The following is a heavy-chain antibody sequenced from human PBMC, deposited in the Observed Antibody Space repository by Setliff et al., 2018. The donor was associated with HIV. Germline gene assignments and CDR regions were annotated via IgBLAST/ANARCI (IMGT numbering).Heavy chain of an antibody. Sequence: KPSETLSLTCAVYGGSFSDNYWSWIRQSPGKGLEWIGEINHSGRTKYSPSLRSRVSISVDTSKTQFSLKLRSVTAADTAVYYCARQWRDQYNSGVSTEYFQHWGLGTLVTVSS. CDR1: GGSFSDNY. D-gene: IGHD3-22*01. CDR2: INHSGRT. V-gene: IGHV4-34*01. J-gene: IGHJ1*01. CDR3: ARQWRDQYNSGVSTEYFQH.